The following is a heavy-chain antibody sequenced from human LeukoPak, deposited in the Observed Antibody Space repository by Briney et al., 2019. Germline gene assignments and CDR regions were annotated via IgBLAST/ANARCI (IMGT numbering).Heavy chain of an antibody. CDR1: GDSVSSKSST. D-gene: IGHD6-13*01. CDR3: ARGAAAIRGGIDY. Sequence: SQTLSLTCAISGDSVSSKSSTWYWVRQSQSRGLEWLGRTYYRSKWKSDYALSVKSRITINPDTSKNQFTLQLKSVTSEDTAVYYCARGAAAIRGGIDYWGQGTLVTVSS. J-gene: IGHJ4*02. CDR2: TYYRSKWKS. V-gene: IGHV6-1*01.